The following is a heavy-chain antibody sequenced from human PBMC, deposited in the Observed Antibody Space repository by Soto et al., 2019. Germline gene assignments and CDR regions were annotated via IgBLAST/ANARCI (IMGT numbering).Heavy chain of an antibody. Sequence: SLSVTCAISGKSVSSNTASWNGIRKSPSRVLEWLGRTYFRSKWYNDYAVSVKSRIIINPDTSNNQFSLQLNSVTPEDTAVYFCAKGDNLGPKTGYAFDPWGQGIMVTVSS. CDR1: GKSVSSNTAS. D-gene: IGHD5-12*01. CDR2: TYFRSKWYN. CDR3: AKGDNLGPKTGYAFDP. V-gene: IGHV6-1*01. J-gene: IGHJ5*02.